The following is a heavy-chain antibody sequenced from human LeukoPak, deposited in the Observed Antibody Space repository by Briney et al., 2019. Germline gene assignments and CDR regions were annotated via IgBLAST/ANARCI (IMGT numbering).Heavy chain of an antibody. J-gene: IGHJ4*02. CDR2: ISYDGRKE. CDR3: ARYSGDYGDNLYYFDY. Sequence: GGSLRLSCAASGFSFSSYAMTWVRQAPGKGLEWVALISYDGRKEYYADSVKGRFTISRDNSKNTMYLQMNSLRAEDTAVYYCARYSGDYGDNLYYFDYWGQGTLVTVSS. CDR1: GFSFSSYA. D-gene: IGHD4-23*01. V-gene: IGHV3-30*04.